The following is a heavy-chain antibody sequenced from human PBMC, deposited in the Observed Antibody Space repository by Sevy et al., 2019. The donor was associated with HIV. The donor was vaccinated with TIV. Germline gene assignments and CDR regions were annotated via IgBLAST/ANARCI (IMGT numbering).Heavy chain of an antibody. Sequence: GGSLRLSCAASGFTFSSYWMSWVRQAPGKGLEWVANIKQDGSEKYYVDSVKGRFTISRDNAKNSLYLQMNSLRAEDTAVYYCASFIRDNYYYYGMDVWGQGTTVTVSS. CDR2: IKQDGSEK. V-gene: IGHV3-7*03. D-gene: IGHD4-17*01. CDR1: GFTFSSYW. J-gene: IGHJ6*02. CDR3: ASFIRDNYYYYGMDV.